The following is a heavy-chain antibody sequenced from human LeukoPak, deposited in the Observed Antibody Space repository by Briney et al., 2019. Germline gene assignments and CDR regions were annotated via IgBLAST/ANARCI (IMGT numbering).Heavy chain of an antibody. CDR2: ISYDGSNK. CDR3: AREFSAYYDFWSGYGKWYNWFDP. V-gene: IGHV3-30*01. CDR1: GFTFSSYA. J-gene: IGHJ5*02. D-gene: IGHD3-3*01. Sequence: PGGSLRLSCAASGFTFSSYAMPWVRQAPGKGLEWVAVISYDGSNKYYADSVKGRFTISRDNSKNTLYLQMNSLRAEDTAVYYCAREFSAYYDFWSGYGKWYNWFDPWGQGTLVTVSS.